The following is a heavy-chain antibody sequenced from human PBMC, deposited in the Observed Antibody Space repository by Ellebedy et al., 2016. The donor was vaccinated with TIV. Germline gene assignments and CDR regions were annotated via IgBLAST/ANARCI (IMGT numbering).Heavy chain of an antibody. CDR1: GGSISSSSYN. J-gene: IGHJ6*03. CDR3: ARHKGFYTDV. Sequence: GSLRLXXTVSGGSISSSSYNWGWIRQPPGKGLEWIGNTYYSGSAHYNPSLKSRVTISVDTSKNQFSLKLTSVTAADTAVYYCARHKGFYTDVWGKGTTVTVSS. V-gene: IGHV4-39*01. CDR2: TYYSGSA.